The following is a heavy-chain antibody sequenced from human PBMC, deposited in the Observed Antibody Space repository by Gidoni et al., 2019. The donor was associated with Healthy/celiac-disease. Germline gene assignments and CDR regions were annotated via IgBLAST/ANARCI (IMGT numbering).Heavy chain of an antibody. J-gene: IGHJ5*02. CDR2: IYYNVIT. Sequence: QVHLQESGPGLVKPSETLSLTCTVSIGSISGYYWSWVRQPPGKGLEWIGYIYYNVITRYNPSLESRVTISVDMSKNQFSLDLTSVTAADTAVYYCARDRLPTRHGIGLDPWGQGTLVTVSS. CDR1: IGSISGYY. CDR3: ARDRLPTRHGIGLDP. D-gene: IGHD6-6*01. V-gene: IGHV4-59*01.